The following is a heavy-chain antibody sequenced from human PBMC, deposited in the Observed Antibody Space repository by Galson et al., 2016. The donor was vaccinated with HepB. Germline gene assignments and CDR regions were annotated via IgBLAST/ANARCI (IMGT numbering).Heavy chain of an antibody. D-gene: IGHD3-16*01. Sequence: SLRLSCAASGSTFSNYALSWVRQTPGKGLEWVSIISGSGGTTSYADSVKGRFTISRDNSKNTLYLQMDSLRAEDTAVYYCAKERLRLGELYLGSSFDYWGQGTLVTVSS. CDR2: ISGSGGTT. V-gene: IGHV3-23*01. CDR1: GSTFSNYA. J-gene: IGHJ4*02. CDR3: AKERLRLGELYLGSSFDY.